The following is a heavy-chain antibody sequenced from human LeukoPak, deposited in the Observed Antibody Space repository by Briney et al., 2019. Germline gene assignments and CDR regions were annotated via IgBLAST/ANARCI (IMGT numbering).Heavy chain of an antibody. Sequence: ASVKVSCKVSGYTLTELSMHWVRQAPGKGLEWMGGFDPEDGETIYAQKFQGRVTMTEDTSTDTAYMELSSLRSEDTAVYYCATDGRAVAGTVHYYYGMGVWGQGTTVTVSS. CDR1: GYTLTELS. J-gene: IGHJ6*02. D-gene: IGHD6-19*01. CDR2: FDPEDGET. V-gene: IGHV1-24*01. CDR3: ATDGRAVAGTVHYYYGMGV.